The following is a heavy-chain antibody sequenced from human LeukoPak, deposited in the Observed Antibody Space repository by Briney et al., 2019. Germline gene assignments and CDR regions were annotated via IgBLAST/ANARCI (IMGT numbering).Heavy chain of an antibody. CDR1: GFTFDDYA. CDR2: TSWNSGSI. CDR3: AREYDFWSGPFDY. D-gene: IGHD3-3*01. Sequence: PGGSLRLSCAASGFTFDDYAMHWVRQAPGKGLEWVSGTSWNSGSIGYADSVKGRFTISRDNAKNSLYLQMNSLRAEDTALYYCAREYDFWSGPFDYWGQGTLVTVSS. J-gene: IGHJ4*02. V-gene: IGHV3-9*01.